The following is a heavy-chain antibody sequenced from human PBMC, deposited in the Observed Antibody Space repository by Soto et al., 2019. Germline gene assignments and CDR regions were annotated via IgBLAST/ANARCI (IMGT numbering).Heavy chain of an antibody. J-gene: IGHJ4*02. CDR3: ARVLSGYDFAY. Sequence: QVQLVQSGAEVKKPGASVKVSCKASGYTFTSYGINWVRQAPGQGREWMGWISAYNGNTHYAQKLQGRVTMTTDTSTSTDYMELRSMRSDDTAVYYCARVLSGYDFAYWGQGTLVTVSS. V-gene: IGHV1-18*01. CDR2: ISAYNGNT. D-gene: IGHD5-12*01. CDR1: GYTFTSYG.